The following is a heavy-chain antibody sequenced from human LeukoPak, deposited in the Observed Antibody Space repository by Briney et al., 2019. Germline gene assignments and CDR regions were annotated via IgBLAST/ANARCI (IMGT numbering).Heavy chain of an antibody. CDR1: GYMFTSYW. Sequence: GESPKISCKGSGYMFTSYWIGWVRQMPGKGLEWMGIINPDDSDTRYSPSFQGQVTISADKSISTAYLRWSSLKASDTAMYYCARQLELQNYYGMAVWGQGTTVTVFS. CDR3: ARQLELQNYYGMAV. CDR2: INPDDSDT. D-gene: IGHD1-7*01. V-gene: IGHV5-51*01. J-gene: IGHJ6*02.